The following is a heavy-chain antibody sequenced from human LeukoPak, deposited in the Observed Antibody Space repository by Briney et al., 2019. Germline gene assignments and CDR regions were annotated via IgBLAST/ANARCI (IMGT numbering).Heavy chain of an antibody. CDR1: GFIISGYA. V-gene: IGHV3-23*01. Sequence: GGSLRLSCAASGFIISGYAMSWVRQAPGKGLEWVSSISYSGDGTKYADSVKGRCTISREDSKNALYLQMNSLRAEDTAVYYCAKGDTPDNSYNYFAPWGQGTLVTVSS. D-gene: IGHD1-1*01. CDR2: ISYSGDGT. CDR3: AKGDTPDNSYNYFAP. J-gene: IGHJ5*02.